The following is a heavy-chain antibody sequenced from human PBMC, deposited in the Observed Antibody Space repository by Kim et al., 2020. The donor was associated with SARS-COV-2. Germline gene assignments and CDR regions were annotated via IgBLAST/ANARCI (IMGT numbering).Heavy chain of an antibody. CDR1: GYTLTELS. Sequence: ASVKVSCKVSGYTLTELSMHWVRQAPGKGLEWMGGFDPEDGETIYAQKFQGRVTMTEDTSTDTAYMELSSLRSEDTAVYYCATDGYYYGSGSYSLDPWGQGTLVTVSS. J-gene: IGHJ5*02. CDR2: FDPEDGET. V-gene: IGHV1-24*01. D-gene: IGHD3-10*01. CDR3: ATDGYYYGSGSYSLDP.